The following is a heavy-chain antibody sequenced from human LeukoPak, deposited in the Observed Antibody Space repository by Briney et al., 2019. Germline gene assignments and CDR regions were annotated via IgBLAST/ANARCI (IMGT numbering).Heavy chain of an antibody. Sequence: SSETLSLTCTVSGGSISSSSYYWGWIRQPPGKGLEWIGSIYYSGSTYYNPSLKSRVTISVDTSKNQFSLKLSSVTAADTAVYYCAREGANRGIFYFDYWGQGTLVTVSS. V-gene: IGHV4-39*02. CDR1: GGSISSSSYY. D-gene: IGHD7-27*01. CDR2: IYYSGST. J-gene: IGHJ4*02. CDR3: AREGANRGIFYFDY.